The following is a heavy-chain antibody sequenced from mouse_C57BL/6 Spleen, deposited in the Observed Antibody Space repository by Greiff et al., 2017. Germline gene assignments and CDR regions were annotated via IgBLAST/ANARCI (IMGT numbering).Heavy chain of an antibody. CDR1: GFTFSDYG. V-gene: IGHV5-17*01. CDR2: ISSGSSTI. Sequence: EVKVVESGGGLVKPGGSLKLSCAASGFTFSDYGMHWVRQAPEKGLEWVAYISSGSSTIYYADTVKGRFTISRDNAKNTLFLQMTSLRSEDTAMYYCARRRYYGSSYYFDVWGTGTTVTVSS. D-gene: IGHD1-1*01. CDR3: ARRRYYGSSYYFDV. J-gene: IGHJ1*03.